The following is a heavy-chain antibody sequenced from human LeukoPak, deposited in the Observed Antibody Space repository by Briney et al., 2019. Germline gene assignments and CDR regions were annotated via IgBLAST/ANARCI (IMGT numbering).Heavy chain of an antibody. CDR2: ISSSSSTI. CDR3: AKVHDFWSGYYFVDY. Sequence: GGSLRLSCAASGFTFSSYSMNWVRQAPGKGLEWVSYISSSSSTIYYADSVKGRFTISRDNAKNSLYLQMNSLRAEDTAVYYCAKVHDFWSGYYFVDYWGQGTLVTVSS. CDR1: GFTFSSYS. V-gene: IGHV3-48*04. D-gene: IGHD3-3*01. J-gene: IGHJ4*02.